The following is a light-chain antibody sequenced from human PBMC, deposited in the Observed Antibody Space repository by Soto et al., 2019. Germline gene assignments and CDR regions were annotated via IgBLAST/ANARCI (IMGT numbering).Light chain of an antibody. CDR1: NSDIGAYNY. Sequence: QSVLTQPPSASGSPGQSVTISCTGTNSDIGAYNYVSWYQQHPGKAPKVIVYEVTKRPSGVPDRFSGSKSGNTASLTVSGLQADDEADYYCSSFAGNNNNLFGGGTQRTVL. CDR3: SSFAGNNNNL. J-gene: IGLJ2*01. V-gene: IGLV2-8*01. CDR2: EVT.